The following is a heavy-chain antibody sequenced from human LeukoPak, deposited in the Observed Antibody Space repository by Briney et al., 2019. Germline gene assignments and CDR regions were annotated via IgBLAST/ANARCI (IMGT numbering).Heavy chain of an antibody. CDR2: IYDSGST. Sequence: SETLSLTCTVSGGSISNNYWSWIRQPPGKGLEWIGHIYDSGSTNYNPSLKSRVTISVDTSKNQFSLKLSSVTAADTAVYCCAREFSWSGFFDYWGQGTLVTVSS. V-gene: IGHV4-59*01. D-gene: IGHD3-3*01. J-gene: IGHJ4*02. CDR3: AREFSWSGFFDY. CDR1: GGSISNNY.